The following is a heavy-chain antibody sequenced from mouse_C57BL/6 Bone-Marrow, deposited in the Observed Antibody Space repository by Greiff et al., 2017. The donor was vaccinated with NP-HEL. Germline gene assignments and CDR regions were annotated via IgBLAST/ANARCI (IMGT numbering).Heavy chain of an antibody. Sequence: EVKLMESGPGLVKPSQSLSLTCSVTGYSITSGYYWNWIRQFPGNKLEWMGYISYDGSNNYNPSLKNRISITRDTSKNQFFLKLNSVTTEDTATYYCARGARSGTLFDYWGQGTTLTVSS. CDR2: ISYDGSN. D-gene: IGHD4-1*01. J-gene: IGHJ2*01. CDR3: ARGARSGTLFDY. CDR1: GYSITSGYY. V-gene: IGHV3-6*01.